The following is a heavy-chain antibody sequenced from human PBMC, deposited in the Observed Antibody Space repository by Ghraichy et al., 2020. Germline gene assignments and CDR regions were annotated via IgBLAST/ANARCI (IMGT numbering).Heavy chain of an antibody. CDR1: GFTFSNYW. V-gene: IGHV3-7*01. CDR3: ARAGTMAPETLDY. D-gene: IGHD3-10*01. J-gene: IGHJ4*02. CDR2: IKEDGSVK. Sequence: GESLNISCAPSGFTFSNYWMSWVRHAPGKGLEWVGHIKEDGSVKNYVDSVKGRFSISRDNAKNSVDLRMNSLTAEDTAVYYCARAGTMAPETLDYWGQGTLVAVSS.